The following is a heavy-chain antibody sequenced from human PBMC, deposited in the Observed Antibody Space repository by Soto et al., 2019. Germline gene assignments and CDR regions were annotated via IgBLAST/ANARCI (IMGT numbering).Heavy chain of an antibody. Sequence: ASVKVSCKASGFTFTSYGINWVRQAPGQGLEWMGWISAYNGNTNFAQRFQGRVTMTTDTSTSIAYMELRSLRSDDTGVYYCAIDRGPHSGSYYYDFDYWGQGTLVTVSS. D-gene: IGHD1-26*01. CDR2: ISAYNGNT. J-gene: IGHJ4*02. CDR3: AIDRGPHSGSYYYDFDY. V-gene: IGHV1-18*01. CDR1: GFTFTSYG.